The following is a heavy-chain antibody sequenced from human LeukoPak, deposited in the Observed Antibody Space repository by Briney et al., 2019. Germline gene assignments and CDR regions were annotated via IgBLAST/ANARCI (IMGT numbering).Heavy chain of an antibody. CDR2: ISSSCSTI. V-gene: IGHV3-11*04. CDR3: EGTAAYYYYYYMDA. Sequence: GGSLRLSCAASGFTFRDYYMSWIRQAPGKGLEWVSYISSSCSTIYYADSVKGRFTISRDNAKNSLYLQMNSLRADDTAVYYCEGTAAYYYYYYMDAWGKGTTVTVSS. D-gene: IGHD2-21*02. CDR1: GFTFRDYY. J-gene: IGHJ6*03.